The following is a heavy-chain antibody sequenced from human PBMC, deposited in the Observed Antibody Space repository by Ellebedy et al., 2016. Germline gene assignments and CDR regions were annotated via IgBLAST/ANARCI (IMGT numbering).Heavy chain of an antibody. V-gene: IGHV3-23*01. J-gene: IGHJ3*02. CDR1: GFTFSSYA. CDR3: ATSGRGKYYDILTGQHAFDI. CDR2: ISDIGGST. Sequence: GESLKISCAASGFTFSSYAMSWVRQAPGKGLEWVSAISDIGGSTYYADPVKGRFTISRDNSKNTLYLQMNSLRAEDTALYYCATSGRGKYYDILTGQHAFDIWGQGTMLTVSS. D-gene: IGHD3-9*01.